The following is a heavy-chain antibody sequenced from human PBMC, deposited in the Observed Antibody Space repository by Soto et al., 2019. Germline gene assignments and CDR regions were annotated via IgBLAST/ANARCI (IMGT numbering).Heavy chain of an antibody. CDR2: IVPLFNTS. J-gene: IGHJ3*02. Sequence: QVQLVQSGAEVKKPGSSVKVSCKASGGTFSSYAISWVRQAPGHGLEWMGGIVPLFNTSHYAQNFQGRVTNTPDELPNTAYMVLSSLRYEETAVYYCARDPVDDDGNLGSVDIWGEWTMVTVSS. CDR1: GGTFSSYA. V-gene: IGHV1-69*01. CDR3: ARDPVDDDGNLGSVDI. D-gene: IGHD1-1*01.